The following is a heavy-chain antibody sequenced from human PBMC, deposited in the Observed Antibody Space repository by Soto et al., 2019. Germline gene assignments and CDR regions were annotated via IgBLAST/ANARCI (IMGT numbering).Heavy chain of an antibody. V-gene: IGHV3-21*01. J-gene: IGHJ6*03. CDR3: ARETRSHNDMDV. Sequence: GGSLRLSCAASGLTFSSYAMHWVRQAPGKGLEWVSSISSSGSYIYYADSVKGRFTISRDNAKSSLYLQMNSLRAEDTAVYYCARETRSHNDMDVWGKGTTVTVSS. CDR2: ISSSGSYI. CDR1: GLTFSSYA. D-gene: IGHD1-1*01.